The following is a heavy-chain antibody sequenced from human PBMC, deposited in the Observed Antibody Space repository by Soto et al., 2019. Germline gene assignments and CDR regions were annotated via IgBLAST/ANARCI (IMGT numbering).Heavy chain of an antibody. Sequence: QVQLVESGGGVVQPGRSLRLSCAASGFMFSSYAMHWVRQAPGKGLEWVAVISYDGSNDYYTHSVKGRFTISRDNSKNTLFLQMNSLRAEDTAVYYCVRPIYGWYFDLWGRGTLVTVSS. CDR1: GFMFSSYA. D-gene: IGHD3-9*01. V-gene: IGHV3-30-3*01. CDR2: ISYDGSND. CDR3: VRPIYGWYFDL. J-gene: IGHJ2*01.